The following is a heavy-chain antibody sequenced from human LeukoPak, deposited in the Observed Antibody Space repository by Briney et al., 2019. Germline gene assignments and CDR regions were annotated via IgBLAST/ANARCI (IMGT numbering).Heavy chain of an antibody. D-gene: IGHD2-21*01. J-gene: IGHJ6*03. V-gene: IGHV7-4-1*02. Sequence: ALVKVSCKASGYTFTSYAMNWARQAPGQGLEWMGWINTNTGNPTYAQGFTGRFVFSLDTSVSTAYLQISSLKAEDTAVYYCARTQVAYCGGDCYSGLPADYYYYMDVWGKGTTVTVSS. CDR2: INTNTGNP. CDR3: ARTQVAYCGGDCYSGLPADYYYYMDV. CDR1: GYTFTSYA.